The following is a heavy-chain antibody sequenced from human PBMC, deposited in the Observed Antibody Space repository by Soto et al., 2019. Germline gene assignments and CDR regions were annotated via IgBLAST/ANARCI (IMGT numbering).Heavy chain of an antibody. CDR1: GFTVSSNY. V-gene: IGHV3-66*01. J-gene: IGHJ2*01. CDR3: ARDRYYHDSRPLNWYFEL. CDR2: IYSGGST. D-gene: IGHD3-22*01. Sequence: EVQLVESGGGLVQPGGSLRLSCAASGFTVSSNYMSWVRQAPGKGLEWVSVIYSGGSTYYADSVKGRFTISRDNSKNTLYLQMNSLRAEHTAVFYCARDRYYHDSRPLNWYFELWCGGTLVTVSS.